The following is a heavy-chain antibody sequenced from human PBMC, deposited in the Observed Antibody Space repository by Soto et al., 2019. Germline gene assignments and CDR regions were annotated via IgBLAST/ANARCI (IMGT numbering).Heavy chain of an antibody. J-gene: IGHJ4*02. V-gene: IGHV1-8*02. D-gene: IGHD6-6*01. CDR2: MNPHTGET. CDR1: GYNFISSE. Sequence: ASVKVSFKTSGYNFISSEISWVRQAPGQGLELMGWMNPHTGETDATRKFQGRLTMTRNISINTAYLELSSLTSEDTAVYYCAKKHSGSSLDYWGQGSLVTVSS. CDR3: AKKHSGSSLDY.